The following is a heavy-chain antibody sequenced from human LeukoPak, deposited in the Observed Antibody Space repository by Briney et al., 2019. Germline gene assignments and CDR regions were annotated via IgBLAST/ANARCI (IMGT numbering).Heavy chain of an antibody. J-gene: IGHJ4*02. D-gene: IGHD2-21*02. CDR3: AGLAAIRVDLDY. Sequence: SETLSLTCTVSGGSISSSSYYWGWIRQPPGKGLEWIGSIYYSGSTYYNPSLKSRVTISVDTSRNQFSLKLSSVTAADTAVYYCAGLAAIRVDLDYWGQGTLVTVSS. CDR1: GGSISSSSYY. V-gene: IGHV4-39*01. CDR2: IYYSGST.